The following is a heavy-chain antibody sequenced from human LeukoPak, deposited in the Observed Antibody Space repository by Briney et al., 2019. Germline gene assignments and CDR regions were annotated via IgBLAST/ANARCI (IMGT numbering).Heavy chain of an antibody. V-gene: IGHV4-59*08. CDR1: GGSISSYY. CDR2: IYYSGST. D-gene: IGHD4-11*01. J-gene: IGHJ4*02. Sequence: PSETLSLTCTDSGGSISSYYWSWIRQPPGKGLEWIGYIYYSGSTNYNPSLKSRVTISVDTSKNQFSLKLSSVTAADTAVYYCASLSSNYGLDYWGQGTLVTVSS. CDR3: ASLSSNYGLDY.